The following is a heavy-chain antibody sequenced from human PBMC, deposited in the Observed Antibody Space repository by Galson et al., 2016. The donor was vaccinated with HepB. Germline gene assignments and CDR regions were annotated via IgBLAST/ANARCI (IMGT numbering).Heavy chain of an antibody. V-gene: IGHV3-23*01. CDR2: IGGSGDST. CDR3: AKDGDNNGGPENDY. Sequence: SLRLSCAASGFSISNYAMSWVRQAPGKGLEWVSSIGGSGDSTFYADSVKGRFTISRDKSKNTLYLQMNSLRVDDTAVYYCAKDGDNNGGPENDYWGQGTLVTVSS. D-gene: IGHD7-27*01. J-gene: IGHJ4*02. CDR1: GFSISNYA.